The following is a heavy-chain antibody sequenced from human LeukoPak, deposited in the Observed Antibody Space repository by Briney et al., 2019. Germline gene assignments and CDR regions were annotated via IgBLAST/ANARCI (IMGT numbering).Heavy chain of an antibody. Sequence: PGGSLRLSCAASGLTVSSNYMNWVRQAPGKGLEWVSIIYSGGNTYYADSVKGRFTISRDNSKNTLYLQMNGLRAEDTAVYYCARQQDTTNPGYWGQGTLVTVSS. CDR3: ARQQDTTNPGY. V-gene: IGHV3-66*04. J-gene: IGHJ4*02. D-gene: IGHD5-18*01. CDR1: GLTVSSNY. CDR2: IYSGGNT.